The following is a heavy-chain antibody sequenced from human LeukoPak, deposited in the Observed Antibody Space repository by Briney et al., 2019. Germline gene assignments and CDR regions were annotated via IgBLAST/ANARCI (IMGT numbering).Heavy chain of an antibody. Sequence: LKIXXXGSXSXXTSYWXGWGRQMPGKGLEWMGIIYPGDSDTRDSPSFQGQVTISAHQSIRPAYLQWSRLKASDTAMYYCASSDRDGYNWYVDYWGQGTLVTVSS. J-gene: IGHJ4*02. CDR2: IYPGDSDT. CDR1: XSXXTSYW. V-gene: IGHV5-51*01. D-gene: IGHD5-24*01. CDR3: ASSDRDGYNWYVDY.